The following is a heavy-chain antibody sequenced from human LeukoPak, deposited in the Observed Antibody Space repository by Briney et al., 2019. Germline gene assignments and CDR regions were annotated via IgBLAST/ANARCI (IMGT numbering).Heavy chain of an antibody. Sequence: GGSLRLSCAASGFTLRSYTMNWVRQAPGKGLEWVGFIRSKTHGGTTEFAAPVKDRFSISRDDSKRIAYLQMNSLKTEDTAVYYCTRDGIPETNWSGYYIDYWGQGTLVTVSS. CDR3: TRDGIPETNWSGYYIDY. J-gene: IGHJ4*02. CDR1: GFTLRSYT. V-gene: IGHV3-49*02. CDR2: IRSKTHGGTT. D-gene: IGHD3-3*01.